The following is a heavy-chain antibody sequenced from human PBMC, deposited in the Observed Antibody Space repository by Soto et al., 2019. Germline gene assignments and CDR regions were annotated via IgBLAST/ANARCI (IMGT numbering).Heavy chain of an antibody. D-gene: IGHD5-18*01. CDR1: GYTFSNYG. CDR2: ISGHNGNT. CDR3: ARQTRYSYADS. V-gene: IGHV1-18*01. Sequence: QVQLVQSGAEVKKPGASVKLSCKASGYTFSNYGLSWVRQAPGQGLEWMGWISGHNGNTIYAQILQDRFTMTADTSTSTVYMKLRSLRAEDSAVYYCARQTRYSYADSWGPGTLVTVSS. J-gene: IGHJ4*02.